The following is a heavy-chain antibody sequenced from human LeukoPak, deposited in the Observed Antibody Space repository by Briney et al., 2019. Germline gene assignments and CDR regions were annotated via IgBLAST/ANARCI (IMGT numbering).Heavy chain of an antibody. D-gene: IGHD6-19*01. CDR3: ARDGRAGSLFAY. CDR2: VYYSGST. J-gene: IGHJ4*02. CDR1: GGSISGHY. Sequence: SETLSLTCTVSGGSISGHYWSWVRQTPGKGLEWIGYVYYSGSTNYNPSLKSRVTISVDTSKNQFSLKLSSVTAADTAIYYCARDGRAGSLFAYWGQGTLVTVSS. V-gene: IGHV4-59*11.